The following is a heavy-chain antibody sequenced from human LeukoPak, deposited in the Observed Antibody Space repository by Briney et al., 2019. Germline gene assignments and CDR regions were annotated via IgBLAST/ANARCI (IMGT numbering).Heavy chain of an antibody. D-gene: IGHD3-10*02. J-gene: IGHJ6*04. CDR2: ISSSSSYI. CDR1: GFTFRRYG. CDR3: AELGITMIGGV. Sequence: GGSLRLSCAVSGFTFRRYGMHWVRQAPGKGLEWVSSISSSSSYIYYADSVKSRFTISRDNAKNSLYLQMNSLRAEDTAVYYCAELGITMIGGVWGKGTTVTISS. V-gene: IGHV3-21*01.